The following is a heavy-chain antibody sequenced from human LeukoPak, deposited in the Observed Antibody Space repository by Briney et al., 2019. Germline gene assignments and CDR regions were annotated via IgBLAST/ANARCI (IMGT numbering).Heavy chain of an antibody. D-gene: IGHD3-10*01. J-gene: IGHJ6*03. CDR3: ARELGDYYYYMDV. CDR1: GFTFSSYW. V-gene: IGHV3-74*01. CDR2: IKSDGSST. Sequence: AGGSLRLSCAASGFTFSSYWMHWVRQAPGKGLVWVSRIKSDGSSTSYADSVEGRFTISRDNAKNTLYLQMNSLRAEGRAVYYCARELGDYYYYMDVWGKGTTVTVSS.